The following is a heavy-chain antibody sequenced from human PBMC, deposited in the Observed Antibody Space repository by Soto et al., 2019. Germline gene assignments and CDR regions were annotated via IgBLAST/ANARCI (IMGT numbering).Heavy chain of an antibody. CDR1: GFTFSSYA. D-gene: IGHD5-12*01. CDR2: ISYDGSNK. CDR3: AREGYGRDYYYYYGMDV. V-gene: IGHV3-30-3*01. Sequence: QVQLVESGGGVVQPGRSLRLSCAASGFTFSSYAMHWVRQAPGKGLEWVAVISYDGSNKYYADSVKGRFTISRDNSKNTLYLQMNSLRAEDTAVYYCAREGYGRDYYYYYGMDVWGQGTTVTVSS. J-gene: IGHJ6*02.